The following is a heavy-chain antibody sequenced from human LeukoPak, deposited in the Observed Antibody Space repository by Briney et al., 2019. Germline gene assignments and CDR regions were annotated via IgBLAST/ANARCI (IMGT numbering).Heavy chain of an antibody. CDR2: ISYDGSNK. D-gene: IGHD7-27*01. V-gene: IGHV3-30-3*01. CDR1: GFTFSSYA. J-gene: IGHJ4*02. Sequence: GGSLRLSCAASGFTFSSYAMHWVRQAPGKGLEWVAVISYDGSNKYYADSVKGRFTISRDNPKNTLYLQMNSLRAEDTAVYYCARDPNWDYFDYWGQGTLVTVSS. CDR3: ARDPNWDYFDY.